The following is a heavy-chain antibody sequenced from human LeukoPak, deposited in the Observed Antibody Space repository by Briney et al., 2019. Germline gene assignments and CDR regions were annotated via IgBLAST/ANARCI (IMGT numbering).Heavy chain of an antibody. CDR2: SNYSGST. J-gene: IGHJ3*02. V-gene: IGHV4-39*07. D-gene: IGHD3-22*01. CDR1: GDSIRGSSYS. Sequence: SETLSLTCTVSGDSIRGSSYSWGCFRQPPGKGLEWIGSSNYSGSTYYNPSLKSRVTISVDTSKNQFSLKLSSVTAADTAVYYCARGGRSPMIVVRRNGAFDIWGQGTMVTVSS. CDR3: ARGGRSPMIVVRRNGAFDI.